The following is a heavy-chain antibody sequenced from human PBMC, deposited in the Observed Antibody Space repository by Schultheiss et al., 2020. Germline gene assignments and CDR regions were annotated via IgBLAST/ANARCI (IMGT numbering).Heavy chain of an antibody. CDR2: IYYSGST. D-gene: IGHD3-22*01. CDR1: GGSISSYY. V-gene: IGHV4-59*01. Sequence: SQTLSLTCTVSGGSISSYYWSWIRQPPGKGLEWIGYIYYSGSTNCNQSLKGRVTISVDTSKNQFSLKLSSVTAADTAVYYCARAFDSSAFPFDYWGQGTLVTVAS. CDR3: ARAFDSSAFPFDY. J-gene: IGHJ4*02.